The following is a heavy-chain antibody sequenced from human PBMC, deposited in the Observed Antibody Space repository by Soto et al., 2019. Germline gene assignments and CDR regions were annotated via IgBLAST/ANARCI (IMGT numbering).Heavy chain of an antibody. V-gene: IGHV4-59*01. Sequence: QVQLQESGPGLVKPSETLSLTRTVSGGSISSYYWSWIRQPPGKGLEWIGYIYYSGSTNYNPSLKSRVTISVDTSKNQFSLKLSSVTAADTAVYYCARGGFGWNNWFDPWGQGTLVTVSS. D-gene: IGHD3-10*01. CDR3: ARGGFGWNNWFDP. J-gene: IGHJ5*02. CDR1: GGSISSYY. CDR2: IYYSGST.